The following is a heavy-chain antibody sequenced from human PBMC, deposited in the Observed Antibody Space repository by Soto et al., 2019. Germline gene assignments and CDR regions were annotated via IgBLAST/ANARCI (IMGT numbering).Heavy chain of an antibody. CDR2: ISYDGSNK. CDR1: GFTFSSYG. CDR3: AKDVLRFLEWLAFYGMDV. J-gene: IGHJ6*02. D-gene: IGHD3-3*01. Sequence: GGSLRLSCAASGFTFSSYGMHWVRQAPGKGLEWVAVISYDGSNKYYADSVKGRFTISRDNSKNTLYLQMNSQRAEDTAVYYCAKDVLRFLEWLAFYGMDVWGQGTTVTVSS. V-gene: IGHV3-30*18.